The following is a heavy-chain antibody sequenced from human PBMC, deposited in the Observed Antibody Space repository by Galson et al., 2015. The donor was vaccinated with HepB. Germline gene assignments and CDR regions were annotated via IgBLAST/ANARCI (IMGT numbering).Heavy chain of an antibody. Sequence: SLRLSCAASGFTFTTYAMSWVRQAPGKGPEWVSVISGDGENTYHADSVKGRFIISRDNSENTVNLQMNSLRAEDTAVYYCAKLGAYDFWSGLPDDYDMDVWGYVSTGAVSS. V-gene: IGHV3-23*01. CDR2: ISGDGENT. CDR1: GFTFTTYA. J-gene: IGHJ6*03. CDR3: AKLGAYDFWSGLPDDYDMDV. D-gene: IGHD3-3*01.